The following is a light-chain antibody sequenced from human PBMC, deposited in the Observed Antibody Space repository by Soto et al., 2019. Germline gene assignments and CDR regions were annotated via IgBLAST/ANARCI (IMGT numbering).Light chain of an antibody. CDR1: SSDVGSYNL. J-gene: IGLJ1*01. Sequence: QSVLTQPASVSGSPGQSITISCTGTSSDVGSYNLVSWYQQYPGKAPKLMIYEGSKRPSGVSNRFSGSKSGNTASLTISGLQAEDDADYYCCAHAGSSTSLYVFGTGTKVTVL. CDR3: CAHAGSSTSLYV. V-gene: IGLV2-23*01. CDR2: EGS.